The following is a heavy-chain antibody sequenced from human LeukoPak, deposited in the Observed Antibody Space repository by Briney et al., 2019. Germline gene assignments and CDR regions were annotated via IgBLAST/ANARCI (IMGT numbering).Heavy chain of an antibody. V-gene: IGHV4-39*07. CDR3: ARDSYYYDTSGYRGFDY. CDR1: GGSISNYY. Sequence: PSETLSLTCTVSGGSISNYYWGWIRQPPGKGLEWIGNIFYSGSTYYSPSLKNRVTISLDTSRNQFSLKLTSVTAADTAVYYCARDSYYYDTSGYRGFDYWGQGTLVTVSS. D-gene: IGHD3-22*01. CDR2: IFYSGST. J-gene: IGHJ4*02.